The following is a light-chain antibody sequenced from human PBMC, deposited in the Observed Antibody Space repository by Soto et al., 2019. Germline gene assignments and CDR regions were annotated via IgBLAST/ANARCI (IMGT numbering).Light chain of an antibody. Sequence: DIVMTQSPLSLPVTPGEPASISCRSSQSLLHSNGYNYLDWYLQKPGQSPQLLIYLGSNRASGVPDRFSGSGSGTDFTLKFSRVEAEDVGVYYCMEALQTPLTFGGGTKVEIK. CDR1: QSLLHSNGYNY. V-gene: IGKV2-28*01. CDR2: LGS. CDR3: MEALQTPLT. J-gene: IGKJ4*01.